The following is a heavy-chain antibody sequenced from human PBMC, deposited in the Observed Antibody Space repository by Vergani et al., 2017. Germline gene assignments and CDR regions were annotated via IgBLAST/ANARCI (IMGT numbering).Heavy chain of an antibody. CDR3: AREDIVIIKNFDL. D-gene: IGHD3-22*01. CDR2: INPNSGDT. CDR1: RYTFTAYH. Sequence: QVQLVQSGAEVEKPGASVKVSCRAARYTFTAYHMHWVRQAPGQGLEWMGWINPNSGDTGSAQKFQDRLTLTRDTSITTIYMELSRLRSDDTATYYCAREDIVIIKNFDLWGQGTLVTVSS. V-gene: IGHV1-2*02. J-gene: IGHJ4*02.